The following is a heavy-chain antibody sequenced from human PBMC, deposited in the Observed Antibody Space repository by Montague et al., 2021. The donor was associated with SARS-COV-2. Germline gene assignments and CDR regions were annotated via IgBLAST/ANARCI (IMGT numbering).Heavy chain of an antibody. D-gene: IGHD3-22*01. V-gene: IGHV4-59*01. J-gene: IGHJ4*02. Sequence: SEILSLTCTVSGGSISSYYWSWIRQPPGKGLEWIGYIYYSGSTNYNSSLKSRVTISVDTSKHQFPLKLSSVTAADTAVYYCAGYYYDSSGYYSPPVLDYWGQGTLVTVSS. CDR3: AGYYYDSSGYYSPPVLDY. CDR1: GGSISSYY. CDR2: IYYSGST.